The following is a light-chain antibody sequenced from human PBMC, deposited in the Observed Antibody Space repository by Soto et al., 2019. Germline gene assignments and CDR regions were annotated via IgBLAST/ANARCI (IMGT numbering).Light chain of an antibody. Sequence: EIVLIQSPATLSLSPGERATLSCRASQSVGSYLAWYQHKPGQAPRLLISDASNRATGIPARFSGGGSETDFTLTISSLEPADSAVYYCQQRSNWPSLTFGGGTKVDIK. V-gene: IGKV3-11*01. J-gene: IGKJ4*01. CDR1: QSVGSY. CDR2: DAS. CDR3: QQRSNWPSLT.